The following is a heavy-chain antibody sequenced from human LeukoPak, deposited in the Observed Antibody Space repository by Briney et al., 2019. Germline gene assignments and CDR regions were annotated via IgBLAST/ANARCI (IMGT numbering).Heavy chain of an antibody. CDR3: VRTPPNWGFDY. V-gene: IGHV1-8*01. J-gene: IGHJ4*02. CDR1: GYTFTTHD. CDR2: MSPNSGDT. Sequence: ASVTVSCKASGYTFTTHDINWVRPATGQGLEWLGWMSPNSGDTGYAQKFQGRVTMTSDSSISTAYMELSSLRSEDTAIYYCVRTPPNWGFDYWGQGTLVTVSS. D-gene: IGHD7-27*01.